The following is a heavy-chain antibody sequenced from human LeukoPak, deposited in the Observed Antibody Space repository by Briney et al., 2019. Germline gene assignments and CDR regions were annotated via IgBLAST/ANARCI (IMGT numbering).Heavy chain of an antibody. CDR2: ISSSSSYI. V-gene: IGHV3-21*01. CDR1: GFTFGSYS. CDR3: ARSSHSSSWQSDY. D-gene: IGHD6-13*01. Sequence: GGSLRLSCAASGFTFGSYSMNWVRQAPGKGLEWVSSISSSSSYIYYADSVKGRFTISRDNAKNSLYLQMNSLRAEDTAVYYCARSSHSSSWQSDYWGQGTLVTVSS. J-gene: IGHJ4*02.